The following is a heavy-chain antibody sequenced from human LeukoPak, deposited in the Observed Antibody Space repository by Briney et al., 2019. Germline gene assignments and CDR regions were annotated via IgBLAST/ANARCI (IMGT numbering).Heavy chain of an antibody. V-gene: IGHV4-61*02. D-gene: IGHD4-17*01. CDR3: VRDRDYGRYFDY. CDR2: IYTSGST. Sequence: SQTLSLTCTVSGGSISSGSYYWSWIRQPAGKGLEWIGRIYTSGSTNYNPSLKSRVTISVDTSKNQFSLKLSSVTAADTAVYYCVRDRDYGRYFDYWGQGTLVTVSS. J-gene: IGHJ4*02. CDR1: GGSISSGSYY.